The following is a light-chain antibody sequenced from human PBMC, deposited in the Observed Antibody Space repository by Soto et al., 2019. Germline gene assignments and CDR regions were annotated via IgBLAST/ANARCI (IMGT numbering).Light chain of an antibody. J-gene: IGKJ2*01. CDR1: QSISNY. CDR3: EQSYTIPYT. CDR2: AAS. V-gene: IGKV1-39*01. Sequence: DIQMTQSPSSLPASVGDRVTLTCRSSQSISNYLNWYQQKPGKAPKLLIYAASSLQSGVPSRLSGSGSGTDFTLTISSLQPEDFATYYGEQSYTIPYTFGQGTKLEIK.